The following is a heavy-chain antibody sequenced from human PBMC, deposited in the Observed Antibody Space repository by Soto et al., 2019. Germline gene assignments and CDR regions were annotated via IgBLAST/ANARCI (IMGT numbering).Heavy chain of an antibody. D-gene: IGHD6-13*01. CDR2: FDPEDGET. V-gene: IGHV1-24*01. J-gene: IGHJ6*01. Sequence: ASVKVSCKVSGYTLTELSMHWVRQAPGKGLEWMGGFDPEDGETIYAQKFQGRVTMTEDTSTDTAYMELSSLRSEDTAVYYCATGRLGSSWGTGYYYGMQVWGQGTTVNVSS. CDR1: GYTLTELS. CDR3: ATGRLGSSWGTGYYYGMQV.